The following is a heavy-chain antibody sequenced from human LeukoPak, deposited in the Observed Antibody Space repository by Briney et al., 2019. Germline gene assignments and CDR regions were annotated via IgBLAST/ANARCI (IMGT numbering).Heavy chain of an antibody. V-gene: IGHV3-30*02. CDR2: IRYDGSDK. CDR3: AKGPSGEPWPPLDY. CDR1: GFSFSSYG. D-gene: IGHD3-16*01. Sequence: PGGSLRLSCAASGFSFSSYGMHWVRQAPGKGLEWVAFIRYDGSDKYYGDSVKGRFTISRDNSKNTHYLQMNSLRPEDTAVYYCAKGPSGEPWPPLDYWGQGTLVTVSS. J-gene: IGHJ4*02.